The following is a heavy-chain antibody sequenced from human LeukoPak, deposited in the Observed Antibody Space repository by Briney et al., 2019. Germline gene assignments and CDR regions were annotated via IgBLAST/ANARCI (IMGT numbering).Heavy chain of an antibody. D-gene: IGHD3-10*01. J-gene: IGHJ4*02. CDR3: ARVDNMVRGIIAY. CDR2: ISASGHST. CDR1: GFIFDNFG. V-gene: IGHV3-23*01. Sequence: GGSLRLSCAASGFIFDNFGMSWVRQAAGKGLEWVSRISASGHSTTYADSVKGRITISRDNSKNTLFLQVHSLRDDDTAVYYCARVDNMVRGIIAYWGQGTLVTVSS.